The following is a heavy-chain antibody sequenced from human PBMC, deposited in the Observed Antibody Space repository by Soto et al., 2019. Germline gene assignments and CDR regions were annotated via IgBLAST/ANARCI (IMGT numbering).Heavy chain of an antibody. CDR3: ARVRWRAYYYMYV. V-gene: IGHV4-39*01. CDR1: CGSISSTNYY. Sequence: SETLSLTCSVSCGSISSTNYYWGWVRQPPGKALEWIGSVYYSGDIYYNPSLKSRVTISVDTSKNQFSLKLSSVTAADTGVYYCARVRWRAYYYMYVWGIGTTVTVS. J-gene: IGHJ6*03. D-gene: IGHD1-1*01. CDR2: VYYSGDI.